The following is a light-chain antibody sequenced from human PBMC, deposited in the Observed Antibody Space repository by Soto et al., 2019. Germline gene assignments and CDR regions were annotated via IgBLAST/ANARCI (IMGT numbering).Light chain of an antibody. CDR2: GAS. V-gene: IGKV3-20*01. Sequence: EIVLTQSPGTLSLSPGDRATLSCRASQSVSSSYLAWYQQKPGQVPRLFIYGASRRATGIPDRFSGSGSGTNFTLAISSLQSEDFAVYYCQQYAYWPETFGQGTKVDIK. CDR3: QQYAYWPET. CDR1: QSVSSSY. J-gene: IGKJ1*01.